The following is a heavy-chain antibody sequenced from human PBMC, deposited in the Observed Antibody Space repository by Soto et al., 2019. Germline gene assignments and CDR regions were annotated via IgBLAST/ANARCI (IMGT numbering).Heavy chain of an antibody. D-gene: IGHD5-18*01. CDR3: ARGRDSYGPNWFDP. J-gene: IGHJ5*02. CDR2: INHRGST. V-gene: IGHV4-34*01. CDR1: GGSFSGYY. Sequence: PSETLSLTCAVYGGSFSGYYWSWIRQPPGKGLEWIGEINHRGSTNYNPSLKSRVTISVDTSKNQFSLKLSSVTAADTAVYYCARGRDSYGPNWFDPWGQGTLVTVSS.